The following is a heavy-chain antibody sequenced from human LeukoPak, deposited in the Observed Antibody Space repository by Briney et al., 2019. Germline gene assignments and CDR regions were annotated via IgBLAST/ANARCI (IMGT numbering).Heavy chain of an antibody. J-gene: IGHJ4*02. Sequence: GGSLRLSCAASGFTFSSYGMHWVRQAPGKGLEWVAVIWYDGSNKYYADSVRGRFTISRDNSKNTLYLQMNSLRGDDTAIYYCARDALGGRTKFDSWGQGTLVTVSS. CDR3: ARDALGGRTKFDS. CDR1: GFTFSSYG. D-gene: IGHD3-16*01. V-gene: IGHV3-33*01. CDR2: IWYDGSNK.